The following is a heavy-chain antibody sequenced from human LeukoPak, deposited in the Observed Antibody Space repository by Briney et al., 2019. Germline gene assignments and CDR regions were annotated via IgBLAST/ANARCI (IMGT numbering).Heavy chain of an antibody. Sequence: GGSLRLSCAASGFTFSSYWMSWVRQGPGEGREWVANIKQDGSEKYYVDSVKGRFTISRDNAKNSLYLQMNSLRAEDTAVYYCARDANYDYVWGSYPVYWGQGTLVTVSS. D-gene: IGHD3-16*02. CDR2: IKQDGSEK. CDR3: ARDANYDYVWGSYPVY. J-gene: IGHJ4*02. CDR1: GFTFSSYW. V-gene: IGHV3-7*01.